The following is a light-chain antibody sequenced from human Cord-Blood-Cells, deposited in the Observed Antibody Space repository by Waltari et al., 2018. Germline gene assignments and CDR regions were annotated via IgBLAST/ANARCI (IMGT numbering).Light chain of an antibody. V-gene: IGKV1-5*01. CDR1: QSISSW. Sequence: DIQMIQSPSTLSASVGDRVTITCRASQSISSWLVWYQQKPGKAPNRLIYDASSLERGVPSRFSSSRSGTEFTLTISSRQADDYATYYCCQYNSNSLETFGQGTKLEIK. CDR3: CQYNSNSLET. J-gene: IGKJ2*01. CDR2: DAS.